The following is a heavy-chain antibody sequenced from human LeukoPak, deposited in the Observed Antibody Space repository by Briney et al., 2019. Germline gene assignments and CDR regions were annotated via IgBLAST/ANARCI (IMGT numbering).Heavy chain of an antibody. CDR1: GFAFSTQG. D-gene: IGHD6-13*01. CDR2: IWHDGNNK. V-gene: IGHV3-33*01. Sequence: PGGSLRLSCATSGFAFSTQGMHWVRQAPGKGLEWVAAIWHDGNNKYYVDSVKGRFAISRDNAKQSLYLQMNSLRVEDTAIYYCARENSGIASTDIIDYWGQGTLVTVSS. CDR3: ARENSGIASTDIIDY. J-gene: IGHJ4*02.